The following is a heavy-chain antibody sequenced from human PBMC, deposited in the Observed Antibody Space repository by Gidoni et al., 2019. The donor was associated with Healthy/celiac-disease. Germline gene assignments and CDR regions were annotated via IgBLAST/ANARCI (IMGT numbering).Heavy chain of an antibody. V-gene: IGHV4-59*01. Sequence: QVQLQESGPGLVKPSETLSLTCTVSGGSISSYYWSWIRQPPGKGLEWIGCLYYSGSTHYNPSLKSRVTISVDTSKNQFSLKLSSVTAADTAVYYCASRAVAGFFDYWGQGTLVTVSS. J-gene: IGHJ4*02. CDR2: LYYSGST. CDR3: ASRAVAGFFDY. CDR1: GGSISSYY. D-gene: IGHD6-19*01.